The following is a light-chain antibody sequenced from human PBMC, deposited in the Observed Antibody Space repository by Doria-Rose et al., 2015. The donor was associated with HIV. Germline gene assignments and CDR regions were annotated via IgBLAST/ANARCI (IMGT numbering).Light chain of an antibody. CDR3: QSYDSRQSVYV. J-gene: IGLJ1*01. Sequence: QSAVTQPPSVSGAPGQRVAISCTGSSSNIGAGFDVNWYQQFPGTAPKLLIHGNTNRPSGVPDRFSGSKSGTSASLAISGLRAEDEADYYCQSYDSRQSVYVSGTGTKVTVL. CDR1: SSNIGAGFD. CDR2: GNT. V-gene: IGLV1-40*01.